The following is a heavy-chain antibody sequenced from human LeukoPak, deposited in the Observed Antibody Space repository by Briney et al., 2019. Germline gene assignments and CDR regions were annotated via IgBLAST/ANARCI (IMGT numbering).Heavy chain of an antibody. Sequence: GGSLRLSCAASGFTFSSYAMSWVRQAPGKGLEWVSYISSSSSTIYYADSVKGRFTISRDNAKNSLYLQMNSLRAEDTAVYYCANHLTPYQLLYSFDYWGQGTLVTVSS. CDR2: ISSSSSTI. CDR3: ANHLTPYQLLYSFDY. CDR1: GFTFSSYA. V-gene: IGHV3-48*01. J-gene: IGHJ4*02. D-gene: IGHD2-2*01.